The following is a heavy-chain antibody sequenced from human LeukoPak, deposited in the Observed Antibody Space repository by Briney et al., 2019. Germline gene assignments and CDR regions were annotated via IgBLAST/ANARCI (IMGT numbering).Heavy chain of an antibody. D-gene: IGHD3-9*01. CDR1: GFTFSSYA. J-gene: IGHJ6*02. Sequence: GGSLRLSCAASGFTFSSYAMSSVCQAPGEGLEWVSAISGSGGTTYYTHSLKGRFTISRDNSKNTLSLQMNTLRVEDTAVYYCTRDLMDYDVSTGLHHYYMDVWGQGTTVTVSS. CDR3: TRDLMDYDVSTGLHHYYMDV. CDR2: ISGSGGTT. V-gene: IGHV3-23*01.